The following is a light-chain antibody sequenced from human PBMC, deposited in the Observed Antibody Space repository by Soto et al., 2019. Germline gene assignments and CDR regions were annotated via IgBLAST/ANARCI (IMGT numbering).Light chain of an antibody. J-gene: IGKJ3*01. CDR1: QSVSSY. Sequence: EIVLTQSPATLSLSPGERATLSCRASQSVSSYLAWYQQKPGQAPRLLIYDASNRATGIPARFSGSASGTDVTLTISSLEPEDFAVYYCQQRSNWPFTFGPGTQVDIK. V-gene: IGKV3-11*01. CDR2: DAS. CDR3: QQRSNWPFT.